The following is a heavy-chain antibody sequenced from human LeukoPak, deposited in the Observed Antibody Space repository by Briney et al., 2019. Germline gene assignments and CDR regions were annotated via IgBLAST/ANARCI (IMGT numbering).Heavy chain of an antibody. J-gene: IGHJ6*02. CDR1: GGTFSSYA. D-gene: IGHD2-15*01. CDR3: ARDRCSGGSCYQGTYYYYGMDV. Sequence: SVKASCKASGGTFSSYAISWVRQAPGQGLEWMGRIIPILGIANYAQKFQGRVTITADKSTSTAYMELSSLRSEDTAVYYCARDRCSGGSCYQGTYYYYGMDVWGQGTTVTVSS. CDR2: IIPILGIA. V-gene: IGHV1-69*04.